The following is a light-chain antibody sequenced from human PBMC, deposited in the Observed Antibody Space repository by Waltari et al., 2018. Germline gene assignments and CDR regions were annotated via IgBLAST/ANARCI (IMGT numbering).Light chain of an antibody. J-gene: IGKJ2*01. V-gene: IGKV1-5*03. Sequence: DIQMTQSPSTLSASVGDRVTITCRARQSISSWLAWYQQKPGKAPKLLIYKASSLANGVPSRFSGSGSGTEFTLTISSLQPDDFATYYCQQYNNDCTFGQGTKLQI. CDR3: QQYNNDCT. CDR2: KAS. CDR1: QSISSW.